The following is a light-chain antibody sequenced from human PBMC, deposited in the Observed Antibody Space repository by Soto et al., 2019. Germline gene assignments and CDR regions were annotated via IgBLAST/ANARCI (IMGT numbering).Light chain of an antibody. CDR3: QQYGSSWT. Sequence: EGVLAQSPGTLSLSRGERATRCCRASQSVGSNYLAWYQQKPGQPPRLLIYGASSRATGIPDRFSGSGSGTDFTLTISRLEPEDFGVYYCQQYGSSWTFGQGTKVDIK. V-gene: IGKV3-20*01. J-gene: IGKJ1*01. CDR1: QSVGSNY. CDR2: GAS.